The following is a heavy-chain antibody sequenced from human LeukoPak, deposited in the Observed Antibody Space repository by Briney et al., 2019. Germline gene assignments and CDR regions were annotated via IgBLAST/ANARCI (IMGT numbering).Heavy chain of an antibody. CDR3: ARAIAARPNFDY. Sequence: SETLSLTCTVSGGSISSDYWSWIRQPPGKGLEWIGSIYYSGNTNYNPSLKSRVTISLDTPKNQFSLKLTSVTAADTAVYYCARAIAARPNFDYWGQGTLVTVSS. V-gene: IGHV4-59*01. J-gene: IGHJ4*02. CDR2: IYYSGNT. D-gene: IGHD6-6*01. CDR1: GGSISSDY.